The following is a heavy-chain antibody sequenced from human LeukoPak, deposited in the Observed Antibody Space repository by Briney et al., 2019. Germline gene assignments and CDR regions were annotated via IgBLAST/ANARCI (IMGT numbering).Heavy chain of an antibody. CDR1: GFTFSSYA. D-gene: IGHD6-19*01. J-gene: IGHJ5*02. CDR3: ARDFLAVAGTS. V-gene: IGHV3-30*04. Sequence: GRSLRLSCAASGFTFSSYATHWVRQAPGKGLEWVAVISYDGSNKYYADSVKGRFTISRDNSKNTLYLQMNSLRAEDTAVYYCARDFLAVAGTSWGQGTLVTVSS. CDR2: ISYDGSNK.